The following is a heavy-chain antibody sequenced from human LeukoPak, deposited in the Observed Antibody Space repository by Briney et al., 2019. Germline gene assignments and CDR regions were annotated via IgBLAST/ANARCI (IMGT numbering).Heavy chain of an antibody. CDR1: GFTFSSYW. V-gene: IGHV3-7*03. CDR3: ARGSSSWYGSRLWFDP. CDR2: IKQDGSEK. D-gene: IGHD6-13*01. Sequence: PGGSLRLSCAASGFTFSSYWMSWGRQAPGKGLEWVANIKQDGSEKYYVDSVKGRFTISRDNAKNSLYLQMNSLRAEDTAVYYCARGSSSWYGSRLWFDPWGQGTLVTVSS. J-gene: IGHJ5*02.